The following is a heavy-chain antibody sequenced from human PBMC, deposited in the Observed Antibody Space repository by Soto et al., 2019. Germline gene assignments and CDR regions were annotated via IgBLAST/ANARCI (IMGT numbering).Heavy chain of an antibody. CDR2: IYYSGST. Sequence: SETLSLTCTVSGGSISSYYWSWIRQPPGKGLEWIGYIYYSGSTNYNPSLKSRVTISVDTSKNQFSLKLSSVTAADTAVYYCARLWSGNYYDSSGPSMDVWGQGTTVT. D-gene: IGHD3-22*01. CDR3: ARLWSGNYYDSSGPSMDV. V-gene: IGHV4-59*08. CDR1: GGSISSYY. J-gene: IGHJ6*02.